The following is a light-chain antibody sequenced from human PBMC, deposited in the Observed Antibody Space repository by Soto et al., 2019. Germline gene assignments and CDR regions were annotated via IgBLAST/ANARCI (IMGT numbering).Light chain of an antibody. CDR1: QSVSSSY. CDR3: QQYPGYT. Sequence: EIVLTQSPGTLSLSPGERATLSCRASQSVSSSYLAWYQQKPGQAPSLLIYGASGRATGIPDRCSGSGSGTDFTLSISRLEPEDFAVYYCQQYPGYTFGQGTKLEIK. V-gene: IGKV3-20*01. CDR2: GAS. J-gene: IGKJ2*01.